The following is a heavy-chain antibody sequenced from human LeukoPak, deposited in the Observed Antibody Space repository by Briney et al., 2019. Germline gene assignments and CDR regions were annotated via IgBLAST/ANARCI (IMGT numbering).Heavy chain of an antibody. Sequence: GASVKVSCKASGYTFTSYGISWVRQAPGQGLEWMGWINPNSGGTNYAQKFQGRVTMTRDTSISTAYMELSRLRSDDTAVYYCARGASTFGGVIANNDYWGQGTLVTVPS. CDR1: GYTFTSYG. J-gene: IGHJ4*02. CDR2: INPNSGGT. D-gene: IGHD3-16*02. V-gene: IGHV1-2*02. CDR3: ARGASTFGGVIANNDY.